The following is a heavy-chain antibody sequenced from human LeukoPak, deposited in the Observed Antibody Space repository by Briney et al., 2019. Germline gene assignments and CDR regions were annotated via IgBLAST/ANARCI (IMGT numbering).Heavy chain of an antibody. Sequence: ASVKVSCKASGYTFTSYVISWVRQAPGQGLEWMGWISAYNGNTNYAQKLQGRVTMTTDTSTSTAYMELRSLRSDDTAVYYCARGIGYCTNGVCRPPYYFDYWGQGTLVTVSS. D-gene: IGHD2-8*01. J-gene: IGHJ4*02. V-gene: IGHV1-18*01. CDR2: ISAYNGNT. CDR3: ARGIGYCTNGVCRPPYYFDY. CDR1: GYTFTSYV.